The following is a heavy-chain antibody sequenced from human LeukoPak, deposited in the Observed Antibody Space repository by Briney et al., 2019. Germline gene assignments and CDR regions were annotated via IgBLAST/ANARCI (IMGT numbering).Heavy chain of an antibody. CDR2: IHYNWGHS. V-gene: IGHV3-9*01. CDR3: ANGGYRTGCDWLHS. CDR1: GFMFGDYA. D-gene: IGHD2-8*02. Sequence: PGGSLRLSCAASGFMFGDYAMHWARQAPGKGLEWVGGIHYNWGHSVYADAVKGRFAISRDNARHCLHVQMNSLRAQDTAIYSCANGGYRTGCDWLHSWGEGPLAPVTS. J-gene: IGHJ5*01.